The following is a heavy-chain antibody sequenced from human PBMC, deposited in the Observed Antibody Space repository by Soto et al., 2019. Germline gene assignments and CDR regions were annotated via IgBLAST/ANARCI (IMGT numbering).Heavy chain of an antibody. CDR3: ATFVGATTVTRGSPRDY. J-gene: IGHJ4*02. CDR1: GGSFSGYH. CDR2: INPSGSI. Sequence: VQLQQWGAGLLKPSETLSLTCAVYGGSFSGYHWSWFRQPPGKGLEWIGEINPSGSINYNPSLKSLFTISVDTSKNHFSLNLSSVTAADTAVYYCATFVGATTVTRGSPRDYWGQGTLVTVSS. D-gene: IGHD4-4*01. V-gene: IGHV4-34*01.